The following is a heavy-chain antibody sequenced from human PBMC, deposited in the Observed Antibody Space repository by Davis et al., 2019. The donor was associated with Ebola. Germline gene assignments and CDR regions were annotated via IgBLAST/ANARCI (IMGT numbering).Heavy chain of an antibody. Sequence: GGSLRLSCAASGFTFSSYAMHWVRQAPGKGLEWVAVISYDGSNKYYADSVKGRFTISRDNSKNTLYLQMNSLRAEDTAVYYCARPPEYQLLYYYGMDVWGQGTTVTVSS. V-gene: IGHV3-30-3*01. CDR3: ARPPEYQLLYYYGMDV. D-gene: IGHD2-2*01. CDR1: GFTFSSYA. CDR2: ISYDGSNK. J-gene: IGHJ6*02.